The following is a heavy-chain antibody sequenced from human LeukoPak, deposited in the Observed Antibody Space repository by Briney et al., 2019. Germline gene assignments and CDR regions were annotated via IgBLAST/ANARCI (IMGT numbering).Heavy chain of an antibody. J-gene: IGHJ4*02. V-gene: IGHV1-69*13. CDR3: ARVLKYSGYYDPQVGYFDY. CDR2: IIPIFGTA. CDR1: GYTFTSYA. Sequence: GASVKVSCKASGYTFTSYAMNWVRQAPGQGLEWMGGIIPIFGTANYAQKFQGRVTITADESTSTAYMELSSLRSEDTAVYYCARVLKYSGYYDPQVGYFDYWGQGTLVTVSS. D-gene: IGHD5-12*01.